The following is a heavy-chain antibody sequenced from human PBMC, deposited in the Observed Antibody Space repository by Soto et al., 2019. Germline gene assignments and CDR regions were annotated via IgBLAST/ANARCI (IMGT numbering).Heavy chain of an antibody. CDR3: ARGRSGWFFDY. V-gene: IGHV4-30-2*01. D-gene: IGHD6-19*01. Sequence: QLPLQESGSGLVKPAQTLSLTCAVSGGSISSGGYSWSGIRQPPGKGLEWIGYIYHSGRTYYHPSLTSRVTLSVDRSQSQFSLKMSSVTAADTAVYYCARGRSGWFFDYWGQGTLVTVSA. CDR2: IYHSGRT. J-gene: IGHJ4*02. CDR1: GGSISSGGYS.